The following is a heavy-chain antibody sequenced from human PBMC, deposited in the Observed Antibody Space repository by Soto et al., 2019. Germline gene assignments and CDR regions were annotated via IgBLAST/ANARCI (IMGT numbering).Heavy chain of an antibody. V-gene: IGHV4-31*03. Sequence: QVQLQESGPGLVKPSQTLSLTCTVSGGSISSGGYYWSWIRQHPGKGLEWIGYIYYSGSTYYNPSLKSRVTISAATSKNQCSPKLSSVTAADTAVYYCARVGGINWFAPWGQGTLGTFSS. J-gene: IGHJ5*02. CDR3: ARVGGINWFAP. CDR2: IYYSGST. CDR1: GGSISSGGYY. D-gene: IGHD3-16*01.